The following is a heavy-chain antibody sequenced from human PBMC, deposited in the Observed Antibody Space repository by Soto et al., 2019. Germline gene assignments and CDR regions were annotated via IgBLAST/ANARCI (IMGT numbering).Heavy chain of an antibody. CDR3: ARVDTAMVGRYYHYGMDV. V-gene: IGHV4-30-2*01. Sequence: SETLSLTCAVSGGSISSGGYSWSWIRQPPGKGLEWIGYIYHSGSTYYNPSLKSRVTISVDRSKNQFSLKLSSVTAADTAVYYCARVDTAMVGRYYHYGMDVWGQGTTVTVSS. D-gene: IGHD5-18*01. CDR2: IYHSGST. J-gene: IGHJ6*02. CDR1: GGSISSGGYS.